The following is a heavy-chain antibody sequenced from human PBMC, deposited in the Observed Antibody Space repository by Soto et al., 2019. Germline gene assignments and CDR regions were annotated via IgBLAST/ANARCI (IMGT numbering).Heavy chain of an antibody. CDR3: ARDGGRHSGGIDY. J-gene: IGHJ4*01. V-gene: IGHV1-69*01. Sequence: QVQLVQSGAEVKKPGSSVKVSCKASGGTFSSYSINWVRQATGQGLEWMGEIIPIFGTANYAQKFQGRVTITADESTSTAYMELSSLRSEDTAVYYCARDGGRHSGGIDYWGHGTLVTVSS. CDR1: GGTFSSYS. CDR2: IIPIFGTA. D-gene: IGHD1-26*01.